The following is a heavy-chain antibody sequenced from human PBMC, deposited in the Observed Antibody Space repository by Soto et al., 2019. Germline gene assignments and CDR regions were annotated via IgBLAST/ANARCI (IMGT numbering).Heavy chain of an antibody. CDR1: GFTFSSYA. D-gene: IGHD3-22*01. J-gene: IGHJ4*02. V-gene: IGHV3-23*01. CDR2: ISGSGGTT. Sequence: RGSLRLSCAASGFTFSSYAMSWVRQAPGKGLEWVSGISGSGGTTYYADSVKGRFTISRDNSKNTLYLQMNSLRAEHTAVYYCAKGRNYYDTSGYPHRFDYWGQGALVTAPQ. CDR3: AKGRNYYDTSGYPHRFDY.